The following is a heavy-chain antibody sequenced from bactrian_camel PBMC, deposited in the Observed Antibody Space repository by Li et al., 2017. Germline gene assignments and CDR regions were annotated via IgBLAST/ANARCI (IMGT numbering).Heavy chain of an antibody. J-gene: IGHJ6*01. V-gene: IGHV3S40*01. D-gene: IGHD7*01. CDR3: MAVSGY. Sequence: DVQLVESGGGLVQAGGSLRLSCAASGYTYSSHCMAWFRQAPGKGLEWVSHINGASTNTYYLDSVKGQFTISRDNAKNTVYLQMNSLKVEDTAVYFCMAVSGYWGQGTQVTVS. CDR2: INGASTNT. CDR1: GYTYSSHC.